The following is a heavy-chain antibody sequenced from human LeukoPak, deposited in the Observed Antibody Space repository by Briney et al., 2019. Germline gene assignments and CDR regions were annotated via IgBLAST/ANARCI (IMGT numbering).Heavy chain of an antibody. Sequence: SETLSLTCTVSRGSISSYYWSWIRQPPGKGLEWIGYIYYSGSTNYNPSLKSRVTISVDTSKNQFSLKLSSVTAADTAVYYCARHRGYCSGGSCTTLYFDYWGQGTLVTVSS. CDR3: ARHRGYCSGGSCTTLYFDY. CDR2: IYYSGST. V-gene: IGHV4-59*01. CDR1: RGSISSYY. J-gene: IGHJ4*02. D-gene: IGHD2-15*01.